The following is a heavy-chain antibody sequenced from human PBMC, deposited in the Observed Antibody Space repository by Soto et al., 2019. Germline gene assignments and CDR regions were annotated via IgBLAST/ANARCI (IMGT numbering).Heavy chain of an antibody. CDR3: AREEVGYCSGGRCYYYVMDV. J-gene: IGHJ6*02. Sequence: SETLSLTCTVSGGSISSYYWSWIRQPAGKXLEWIGRIYTSGNTNYNPSLKSRVTMSVDTSKNQFSLKLSSVTAADTAVYYCAREEVGYCSGGRCYYYVMDVWGQGTTVTVFS. D-gene: IGHD2-15*01. CDR2: IYTSGNT. V-gene: IGHV4-4*07. CDR1: GGSISSYY.